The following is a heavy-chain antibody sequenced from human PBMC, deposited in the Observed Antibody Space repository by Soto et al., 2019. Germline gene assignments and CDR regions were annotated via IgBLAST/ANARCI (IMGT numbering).Heavy chain of an antibody. J-gene: IGHJ4*02. V-gene: IGHV3-23*01. CDR3: AKGAAYYYDSSGQFDN. Sequence: PGGSLRLSCAASGFTFRNYAMSWVRQAPGKGLEWVSGMTGSGGSTSSADSVKGRFTISRDNSKNTLSLQMNSLRAEDTAVYYCAKGAAYYYDSSGQFDNWGQGTLVTVSS. CDR1: GFTFRNYA. CDR2: MTGSGGST. D-gene: IGHD3-22*01.